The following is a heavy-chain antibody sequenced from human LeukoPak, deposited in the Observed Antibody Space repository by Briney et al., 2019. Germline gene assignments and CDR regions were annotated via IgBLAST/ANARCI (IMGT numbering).Heavy chain of an antibody. CDR3: ARDPGGHCDGHSCWGSRIDP. Sequence: SETLSLTCTVSGDSISTSNSYWGWIRQPPGKGLEWIGSIYYSGNTYYNASLKSRVTISVDTSKKQFSLKLTSVTAADTAVYYCARDPGGHCDGHSCWGSRIDPWGQGTLVTVSS. V-gene: IGHV4-39*07. CDR2: IYYSGNT. D-gene: IGHD2-15*01. CDR1: GDSISTSNSY. J-gene: IGHJ5*02.